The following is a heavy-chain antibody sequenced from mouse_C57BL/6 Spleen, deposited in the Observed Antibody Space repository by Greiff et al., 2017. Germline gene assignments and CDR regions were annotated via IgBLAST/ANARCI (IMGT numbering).Heavy chain of an antibody. CDR2: IYPSDSET. CDR3: ATSYGRNWYFDV. V-gene: IGHV1-61*01. J-gene: IGHJ1*03. D-gene: IGHD1-1*01. Sequence: QVQLKQPGAELVRPGSSVKLSCKASGYTFTSYWMDWVKQRPGQGLEWIGNIYPSDSETHYNQKFKDKATLTVDKSSSTACMQGSSLTGGDSAVYYCATSYGRNWYFDVWGTGTTVTV. CDR1: GYTFTSYW.